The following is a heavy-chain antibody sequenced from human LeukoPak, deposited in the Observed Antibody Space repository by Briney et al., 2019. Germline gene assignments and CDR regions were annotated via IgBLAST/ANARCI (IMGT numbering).Heavy chain of an antibody. J-gene: IGHJ6*02. Sequence: GGSLRLSCAASGFTFSSYRMHWVRQAPGKGLVWVSRINSDGSSTSYADSVKGRFTISRDNAKNTLYLQMNSLRAEDTAVYYCASRAEDIVVVPAPMDVWGQGTTVTVSS. V-gene: IGHV3-74*01. D-gene: IGHD2-2*01. CDR1: GFTFSSYR. CDR2: INSDGSST. CDR3: ASRAEDIVVVPAPMDV.